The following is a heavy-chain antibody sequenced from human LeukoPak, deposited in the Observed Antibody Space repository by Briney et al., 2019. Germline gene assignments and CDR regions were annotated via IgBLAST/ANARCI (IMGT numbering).Heavy chain of an antibody. D-gene: IGHD2-15*01. Sequence: SETLSLTCTVSGGSISSSSYYWGWIRQPPGKGLEWIGSIYYSGSTYYNPSLKSRVTISVDTSKNQFSLKLTSVTAADTAVYYCARADLLRASPFGIWGQGTMVTVSS. CDR3: ARADLLRASPFGI. J-gene: IGHJ3*02. CDR2: IYYSGST. V-gene: IGHV4-39*07. CDR1: GGSISSSSYY.